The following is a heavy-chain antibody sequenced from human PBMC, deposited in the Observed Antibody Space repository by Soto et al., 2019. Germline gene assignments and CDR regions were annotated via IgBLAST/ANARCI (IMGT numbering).Heavy chain of an antibody. V-gene: IGHV3-23*01. CDR2: ISGSGGST. CDR3: AKDVPNEGFPAPVTLFDY. CDR1: GFTFSSYA. D-gene: IGHD4-17*01. J-gene: IGHJ4*02. Sequence: GGSLRLSCAASGFTFSSYAMSWVRQAPGKGLEWVSAISGSGGSTYYADSVKGRFTISRDNSKNTLYLQMNSLRAEDTAVYYCAKDVPNEGFPAPVTLFDYWGQGTLVTVFS.